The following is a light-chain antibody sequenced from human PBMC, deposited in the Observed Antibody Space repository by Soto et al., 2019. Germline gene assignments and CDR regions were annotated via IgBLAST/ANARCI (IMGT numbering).Light chain of an antibody. CDR1: QSISSW. Sequence: DIPMTQSPSTLSASVGDRVTITCRASQSISSWLAWYQQKPGKAPKLLIYDASSLESGVPSRFSGSGSGTEFTLTISSLQPDDSATYYCQQYKSYMTFGQGTKVEIK. CDR3: QQYKSYMT. V-gene: IGKV1-5*01. CDR2: DAS. J-gene: IGKJ1*01.